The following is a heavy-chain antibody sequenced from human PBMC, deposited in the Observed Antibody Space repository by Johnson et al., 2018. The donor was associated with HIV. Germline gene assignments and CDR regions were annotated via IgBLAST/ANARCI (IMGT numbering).Heavy chain of an antibody. V-gene: IGHV3-66*01. J-gene: IGHJ3*01. Sequence: VQLVESGGGLVQPGGSLRLSCAASGFTVSSNYMTWVRQAPGKRLEWVSVIYSGGTTYNADSVKGRFTISRDNSKNTLYLQMNSLRDEDTAVYYCVTADRGSAWGQGTTVTVSS. CDR1: GFTVSSNY. CDR2: IYSGGTT. CDR3: VTADRGSA. D-gene: IGHD1-26*01.